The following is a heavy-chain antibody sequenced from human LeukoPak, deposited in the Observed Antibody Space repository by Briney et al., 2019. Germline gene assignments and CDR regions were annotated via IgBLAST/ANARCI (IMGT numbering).Heavy chain of an antibody. CDR1: GGSISSYY. CDR2: IYYSGST. J-gene: IGHJ6*02. D-gene: IGHD4-23*01. CDR3: ARVPYGGGPPLPYYYYGMDV. V-gene: IGHV4-59*13. Sequence: SETLSLTCTVSGGSISSYYWSWIRQPPGKGLEWIGYIYYSGSTNYNPSLKSRVTISVDTSKNQFSLKLSSVTAADTAVYYCARVPYGGGPPLPYYYYGMDVWGQGTTVTVSS.